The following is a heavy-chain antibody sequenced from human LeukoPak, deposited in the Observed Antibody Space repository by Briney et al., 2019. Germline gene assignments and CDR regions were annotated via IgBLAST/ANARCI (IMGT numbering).Heavy chain of an antibody. V-gene: IGHV1-2*02. Sequence: GASVKVSCKASGYTFTGYYMHWVRQAPGHGLEWMGWMNPNSGDTNFGQKFQGRVTMTRDRSISTAYMELSSLRSDDTAVYFCARGHLTGYVADSWGQGTLVTVSS. CDR2: MNPNSGDT. J-gene: IGHJ4*02. CDR3: ARGHLTGYVADS. CDR1: GYTFTGYY. D-gene: IGHD3-9*01.